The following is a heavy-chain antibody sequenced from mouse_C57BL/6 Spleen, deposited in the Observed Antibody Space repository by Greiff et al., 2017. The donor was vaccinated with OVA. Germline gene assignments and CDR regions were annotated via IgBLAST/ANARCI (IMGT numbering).Heavy chain of an antibody. Sequence: QVQLQQSGAELVRPGTSVKLSCKASGYTFTSYWMHWVKQRPGQGLEWIGVIDPSDSYTNYNQKFKGKATLTVDTSSSTAYMQLSSLTSEDSAVYYCARWLLYYAMDYWGQGTSVTVSS. CDR2: IDPSDSYT. CDR1: GYTFTSYW. J-gene: IGHJ4*01. CDR3: ARWLLYYAMDY. V-gene: IGHV1-59*01. D-gene: IGHD2-3*01.